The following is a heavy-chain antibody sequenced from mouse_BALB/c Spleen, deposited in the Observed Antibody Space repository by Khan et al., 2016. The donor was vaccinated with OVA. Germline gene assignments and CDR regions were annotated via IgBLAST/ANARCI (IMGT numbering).Heavy chain of an antibody. J-gene: IGHJ2*01. CDR1: GFTFSGFG. D-gene: IGHD2-3*01. CDR3: ARTGYYYFDY. CDR2: IGSDSSTI. V-gene: IGHV5-17*02. Sequence: EVELVESGGGLVQPGGSRKLSCAASGFTFSGFGMHWVRQAPEKGLEWVAFIGSDSSTIYYADTVKGRFTISRDHPKKTLFLQMTSLRSEDTAMYFCARTGYYYFDYWGPGTTLTVSS.